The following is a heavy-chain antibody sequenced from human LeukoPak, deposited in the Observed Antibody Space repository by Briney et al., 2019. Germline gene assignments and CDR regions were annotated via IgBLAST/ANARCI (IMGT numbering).Heavy chain of an antibody. Sequence: GGSLRLSCAASGFTFSSYSMNWVRQAPGKGLEWVSYISSSSSTIYYADPVKGRFTISRDNAKNSLYLQMNSLKTEDTAVYYCTTDGVGVEGATYDNWGQGTLVSVSS. CDR1: GFTFSSYS. CDR3: TTDGVGVEGATYDN. J-gene: IGHJ4*02. V-gene: IGHV3-48*01. D-gene: IGHD1-26*01. CDR2: ISSSSSTI.